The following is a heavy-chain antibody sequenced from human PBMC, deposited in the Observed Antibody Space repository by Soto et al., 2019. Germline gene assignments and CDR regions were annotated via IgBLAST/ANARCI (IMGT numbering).Heavy chain of an antibody. V-gene: IGHV3-48*01. Sequence: GGSLRLSCAASGFTFSSYSMNWVRQAPGKGLEWVSYISSSSSTIYYADSVKGRFTISRDNAKNSLYLQMNSLRAEDTAVYYCARAPSGYSSSWYTTGYWFDPWGQGTLVTVSS. CDR1: GFTFSSYS. D-gene: IGHD6-13*01. J-gene: IGHJ5*02. CDR2: ISSSSSTI. CDR3: ARAPSGYSSSWYTTGYWFDP.